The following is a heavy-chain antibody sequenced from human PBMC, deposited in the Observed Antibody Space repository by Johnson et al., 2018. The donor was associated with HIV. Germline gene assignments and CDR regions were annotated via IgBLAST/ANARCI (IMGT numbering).Heavy chain of an antibody. D-gene: IGHD3-10*01. J-gene: IGHJ3*02. CDR3: AKDYWGGARGVMGLDAFDI. CDR2: ISGSGGST. CDR1: GFTFNTYW. V-gene: IGHV3-23*04. Sequence: MQLVESGGGVVRPGGSLRLSCAASGFTFNTYWMTWVRQAPGNGLEWVSAISGSGGSTYYADSVKGRFTIPRDNSKNPLYLQMNSLRAEDTAVYYCAKDYWGGARGVMGLDAFDIWGQGTMVTVSS.